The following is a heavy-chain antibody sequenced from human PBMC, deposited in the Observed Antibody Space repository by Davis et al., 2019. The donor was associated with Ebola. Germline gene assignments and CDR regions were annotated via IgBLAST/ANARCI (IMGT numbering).Heavy chain of an antibody. J-gene: IGHJ3*01. CDR1: GFTFSSFA. Sequence: GESLKISCAASGFTFSSFAMTWVRQAPGKGLEWVSTLGLSGDTYYADSVKGRFTISRDNSKNTLHLQMNSLRVEDTAIYYCAKDTSNVWFDVWGQGTMVTVSS. CDR3: AKDTSNVWFDV. D-gene: IGHD6-19*01. V-gene: IGHV3-23*01. CDR2: LGLSGDT.